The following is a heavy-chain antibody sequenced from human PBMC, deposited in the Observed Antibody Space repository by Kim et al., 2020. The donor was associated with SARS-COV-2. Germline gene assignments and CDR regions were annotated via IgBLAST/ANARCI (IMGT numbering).Heavy chain of an antibody. CDR3: ARPNEGSSWYGGFDY. D-gene: IGHD6-13*01. CDR1: GFTFSSYA. Sequence: GGSLRLSCAASGFTFSSYAMHWVRQAPGKGLEWVAVISYDGSNKYYADSVKGRFTISRDNSKNTLYLQMNSLRAEDTAVYYCARPNEGSSWYGGFDYWGQGTLVTVSS. CDR2: ISYDGSNK. V-gene: IGHV3-30*04. J-gene: IGHJ4*02.